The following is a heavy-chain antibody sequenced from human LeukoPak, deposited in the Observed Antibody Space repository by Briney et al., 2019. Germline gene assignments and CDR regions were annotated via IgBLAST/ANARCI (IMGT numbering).Heavy chain of an antibody. V-gene: IGHV1-18*01. CDR1: GYTFTSYG. Sequence: ASVKVSCKASGYTFTSYGISWVRQAPGQGLEWMGFISAYNGNTNYAQKLQGRVTMTTDTSTSTAYMELRRLRSDDTAVYYCASSPKVTTLPFDYWGEGTIVTVSS. D-gene: IGHD4-17*01. J-gene: IGHJ4*02. CDR3: ASSPKVTTLPFDY. CDR2: ISAYNGNT.